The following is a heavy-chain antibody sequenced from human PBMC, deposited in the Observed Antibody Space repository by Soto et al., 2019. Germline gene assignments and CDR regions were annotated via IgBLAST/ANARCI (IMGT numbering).Heavy chain of an antibody. Sequence: GASVKVSCKASGYTFTSYDISWVRQATGQGLEWMGWMNPNSGNTGYAQKFQGRVTMTRNTSISTAYMELSSLRSEDTAVYYCARGREKITIFGVVTSPYYYYYGMDVWGQGTTVTVSS. J-gene: IGHJ6*02. V-gene: IGHV1-8*01. D-gene: IGHD3-3*01. CDR3: ARGREKITIFGVVTSPYYYYYGMDV. CDR2: MNPNSGNT. CDR1: GYTFTSYD.